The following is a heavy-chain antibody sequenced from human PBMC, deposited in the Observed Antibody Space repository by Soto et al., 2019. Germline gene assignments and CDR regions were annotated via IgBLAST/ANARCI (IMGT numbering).Heavy chain of an antibody. Sequence: EVQLVESGGGLVKPGGSLRLSCTASGFIFSNYNMNWVRQAPGKGLEWVSSISSSSSDIYYADSVKGRFTISRDNAKNSLYLQMNSLIAEDTAVYYCARDQASVVANWYYWCQGTLVTVSS. D-gene: IGHD2-15*01. CDR2: ISSSSSDI. CDR3: ARDQASVVANWYY. CDR1: GFIFSNYN. V-gene: IGHV3-21*01. J-gene: IGHJ4*02.